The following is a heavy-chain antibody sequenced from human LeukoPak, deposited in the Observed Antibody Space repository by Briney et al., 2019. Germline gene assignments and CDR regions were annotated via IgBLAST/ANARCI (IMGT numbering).Heavy chain of an antibody. Sequence: GGSLRLSCAASRFTFSTYAMSWVRQPPGKGLEWVSAISGSDGSTYYADSVKGRFTISRDNSKNALYLQMNSLRAEDTAVYYCVKYGADVWGQGTTVTVSS. V-gene: IGHV3-23*01. D-gene: IGHD3-10*01. CDR1: RFTFSTYA. CDR2: ISGSDGST. J-gene: IGHJ6*02. CDR3: VKYGADV.